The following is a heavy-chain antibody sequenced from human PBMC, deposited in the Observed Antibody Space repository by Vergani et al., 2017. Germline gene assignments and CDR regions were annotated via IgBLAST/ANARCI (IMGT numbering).Heavy chain of an antibody. V-gene: IGHV1-46*03. J-gene: IGHJ4*02. CDR1: GYTFTSYY. CDR3: ARGVEATISGRLDY. D-gene: IGHD1-26*01. Sequence: QVQLVQSGAEVKKPGASVKVSCKASGYTFTSYYMHWVRQAPGQGLEWMGIINPSGPSITYAQTFQERVTMTRETSTNTVYMELSSLRSDDTAVYYCARGVEATISGRLDYWGQETLVTVSS. CDR2: INPSGPSI.